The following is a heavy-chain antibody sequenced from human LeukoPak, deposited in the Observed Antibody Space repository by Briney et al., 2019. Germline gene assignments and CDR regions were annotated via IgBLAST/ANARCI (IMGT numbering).Heavy chain of an antibody. V-gene: IGHV1-2*04. Sequence: ASVKVSCKASGYTFTGYFMHWLRQAPGQGLEWMGWINPNSGGTNYAQKFQGWVTMTRDTSISTAYMELSRLRSDDTAVYYCARENTPEAAFDYWGQGTLVTVSS. D-gene: IGHD2-15*01. CDR1: GYTFTGYF. J-gene: IGHJ4*02. CDR3: ARENTPEAAFDY. CDR2: INPNSGGT.